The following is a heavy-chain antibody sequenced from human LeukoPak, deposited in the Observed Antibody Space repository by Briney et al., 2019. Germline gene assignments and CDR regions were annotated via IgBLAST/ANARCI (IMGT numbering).Heavy chain of an antibody. D-gene: IGHD2-15*01. CDR1: GFTFCSYR. V-gene: IGHV3-74*01. Sequence: GGSLRLSCAASGFTFCSYRMHWVRPAPGKGLVWVSRINSDGSSTSYADSVKGRFTISRDNAKNTLYLQMNSLRAEDTAVYYCARQRWSWYFYMDVWGKGTTVTISS. CDR3: ARQRWSWYFYMDV. CDR2: INSDGSST. J-gene: IGHJ6*03.